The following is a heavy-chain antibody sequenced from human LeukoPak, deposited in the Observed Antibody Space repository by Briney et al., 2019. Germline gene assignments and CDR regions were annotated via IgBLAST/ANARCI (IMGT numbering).Heavy chain of an antibody. Sequence: PGGSLRLSCAASGFKFSRYVVCWIRQPPGKGLEWIGEINHSGSTNYNPSLKSRVTLSVDTSKNQFSLKLSSVTAADTAVYYCARPRTPGVLGGLFDIWGQGTMVTVSS. V-gene: IGHV4-34*01. J-gene: IGHJ3*02. D-gene: IGHD2-8*01. CDR2: INHSGST. CDR1: GFKFSRYV. CDR3: ARPRTPGVLGGLFDI.